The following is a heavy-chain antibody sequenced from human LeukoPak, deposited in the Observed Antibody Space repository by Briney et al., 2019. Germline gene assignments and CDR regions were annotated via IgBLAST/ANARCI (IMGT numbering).Heavy chain of an antibody. CDR3: AKREKGTTGRFFDY. D-gene: IGHD4-17*01. J-gene: IGHJ4*02. CDR1: GFTFTNYA. Sequence: GGSLRLSCAASGFTFTNYAMSWVRQAPGKGLEWVSGISEGVGNTYYADSVKGRFTISRDHSKNTLYLQMNSLRAEDTALYYCAKREKGTTGRFFDYWGQGTLVTVSS. CDR2: ISEGVGNT. V-gene: IGHV3-23*01.